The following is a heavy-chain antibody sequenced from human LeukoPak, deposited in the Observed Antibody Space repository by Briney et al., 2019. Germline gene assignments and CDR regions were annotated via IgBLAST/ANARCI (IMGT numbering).Heavy chain of an antibody. J-gene: IGHJ4*02. V-gene: IGHV4-61*02. CDR1: GGSIGSGSYY. Sequence: SQTLSLTCTVSGGSIGSGSYYWSWIRQPAGKGLEWIGRIYTSGSTNYNPSLKSRVTISVDTSKNQFSLKLSSVTAADTAVYYCAGEGSGYLSRFDYWGQGTLVTVSS. CDR2: IYTSGST. D-gene: IGHD3-3*01. CDR3: AGEGSGYLSRFDY.